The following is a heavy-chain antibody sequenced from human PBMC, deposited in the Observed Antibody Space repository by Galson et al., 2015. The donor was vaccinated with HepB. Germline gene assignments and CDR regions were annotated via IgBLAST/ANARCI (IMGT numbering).Heavy chain of an antibody. D-gene: IGHD3-10*01. J-gene: IGHJ3*02. CDR3: ATCILLWFGDPSRDAFDI. CDR2: FDPEDGET. CDR1: GYTLTELS. Sequence: SVKVSCTVSGYTLTELSMHWVRQAPGKGLEWMGGFDPEDGETIYAQKFQGRVTMTEDTSTDTAYMELSSLRSEDTAVYYCATCILLWFGDPSRDAFDIWGQGTMVTVSS. V-gene: IGHV1-24*01.